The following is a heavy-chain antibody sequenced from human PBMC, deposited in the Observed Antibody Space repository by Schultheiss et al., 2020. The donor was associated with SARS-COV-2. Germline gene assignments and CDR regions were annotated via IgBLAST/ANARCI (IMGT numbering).Heavy chain of an antibody. CDR1: GFTFSNYA. CDR2: ISGSGGST. Sequence: GGSLRLSCAASGFTFSNYAMSWVRQAPGKGLEWVSAISGSGGSTYYADSVKGRFTISRDNSKNTLYLQMNSLRAEDTAVYYCARTSLRLYWYFDLWGRGTLVTVSS. J-gene: IGHJ2*01. CDR3: ARTSLRLYWYFDL. D-gene: IGHD5/OR15-5a*01. V-gene: IGHV3-23*01.